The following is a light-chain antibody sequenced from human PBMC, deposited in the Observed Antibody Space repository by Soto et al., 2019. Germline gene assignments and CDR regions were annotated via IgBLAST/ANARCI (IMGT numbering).Light chain of an antibody. J-gene: IGLJ2*01. V-gene: IGLV2-14*03. CDR2: DVS. Sequence: QSVLTQPASVSGSPGQSITISCTGTSSDVGRNNYVSGYQQYPGKAPKLMISDVSRRPSGVSSRFSGSKSDNTASLTISGLQAEDEANYYCSSYTTSNTVTFGGGTKLTVL. CDR1: SSDVGRNNY. CDR3: SSYTTSNTVT.